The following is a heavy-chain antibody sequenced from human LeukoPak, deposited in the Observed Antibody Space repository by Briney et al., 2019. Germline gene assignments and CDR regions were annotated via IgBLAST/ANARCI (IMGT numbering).Heavy chain of an antibody. CDR2: IYPGDSDT. V-gene: IGHV5-51*01. D-gene: IGHD3-22*01. CDR3: ARQYDSRGYVGSAFDI. CDR1: GYSFASYW. Sequence: GASLKISCKASGYSFASYWIGWVRPMPGKGLEWMGIIYPGDSDTRYSPSFQGQVTISADKSISTAHLQWNSLKASDTAMYYCARQYDSRGYVGSAFDIWGRGTMVTVSS. J-gene: IGHJ3*02.